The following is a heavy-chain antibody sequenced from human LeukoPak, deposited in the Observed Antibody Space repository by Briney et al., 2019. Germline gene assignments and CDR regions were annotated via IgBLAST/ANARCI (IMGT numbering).Heavy chain of an antibody. D-gene: IGHD3-22*01. Sequence: SETLSLTCTVSGGSISSYYWSWIRQPPGKGLEWIGYIYYSGSINYNPSLKSRVTISVDTSKNQFSLKLSSVTAADTAVYYCARAYYDSSGYYIDYWGQGTLVTVSS. CDR1: GGSISSYY. CDR2: IYYSGSI. J-gene: IGHJ4*02. V-gene: IGHV4-59*01. CDR3: ARAYYDSSGYYIDY.